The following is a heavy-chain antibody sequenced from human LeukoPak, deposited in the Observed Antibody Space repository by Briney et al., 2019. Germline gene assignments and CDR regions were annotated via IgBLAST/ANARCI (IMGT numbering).Heavy chain of an antibody. D-gene: IGHD4-17*01. CDR2: IYYSGST. CDR1: GGSISSGGYS. CDR3: ARARGMTTVTTHWFDP. V-gene: IGHV4-61*08. J-gene: IGHJ5*02. Sequence: SETLSLTCAVSGGSISSGGYSWSWIRQPPGKGLEWIGYIYYSGSTNYNPSLKSRVTISVDTSKNQFSLKLSSVTAADTAVYYCARARGMTTVTTHWFDPWGQGTLVTVSS.